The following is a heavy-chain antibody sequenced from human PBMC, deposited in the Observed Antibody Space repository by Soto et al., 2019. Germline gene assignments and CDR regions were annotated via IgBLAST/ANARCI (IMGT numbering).Heavy chain of an antibody. J-gene: IGHJ6*02. CDR3: ARDFTICGEGYKGGYNIDV. Sequence: QVQLVESGGGVVQPGRSLRLSCEVSGIIFSSYGMHWVRQPPGKGLEWVAIIWYDGSNEDYADSVKGRFTISRDNSKKKLYLQMNSLRVEDTAVYYCARDFTICGEGYKGGYNIDVGGQGTTVNVSS. CDR2: IWYDGSNE. CDR1: GIIFSSYG. V-gene: IGHV3-33*01. D-gene: IGHD3-3*01.